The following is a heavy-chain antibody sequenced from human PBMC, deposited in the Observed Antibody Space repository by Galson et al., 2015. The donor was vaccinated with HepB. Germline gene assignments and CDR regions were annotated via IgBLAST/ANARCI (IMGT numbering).Heavy chain of an antibody. J-gene: IGHJ3*02. D-gene: IGHD4-17*01. CDR1: GYTFTSYA. Sequence: SVKVSCKASGYTFTSYAMHWVRQAPGQRLEWMGWINAGNGNTKYSQKFQGRVTITRDTSASTAYMELSSLRSEDTAVYYCARETTVTTGTLPHDAFDIWGQGTMVTVSS. CDR3: ARETTVTTGTLPHDAFDI. V-gene: IGHV1-3*01. CDR2: INAGNGNT.